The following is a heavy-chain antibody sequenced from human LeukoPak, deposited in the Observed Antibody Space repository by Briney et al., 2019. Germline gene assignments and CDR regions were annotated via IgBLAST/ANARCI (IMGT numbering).Heavy chain of an antibody. J-gene: IGHJ4*02. CDR2: IYYSGST. CDR1: GGSISSSIYY. CDR3: ASKVPGPDSSGYYDPFDY. D-gene: IGHD3-22*01. Sequence: PSETLSLTCTVSGGSISSSIYYWGWIRQPPGKGLEWIGSIYYSGSTYYNPYLKSRVTISVDTSKNHSTLKLSSVTAADTAVYYCASKVPGPDSSGYYDPFDYWGQGTLVTVSS. V-gene: IGHV4-39*01.